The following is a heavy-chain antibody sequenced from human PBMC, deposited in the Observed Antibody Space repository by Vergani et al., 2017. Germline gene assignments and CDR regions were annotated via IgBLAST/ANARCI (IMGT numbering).Heavy chain of an antibody. V-gene: IGHV3-21*01. CDR2: ISSSSSYI. D-gene: IGHD6-19*01. CDR3: ARESWIAVAGTPSPAKTNWFDP. Sequence: EVQLVESGGGLVQPGGSLRLSCAASGFTFSDHYMDWVRQAPGKGLEWVSSISSSSSYIYYADSVKGRFTISRDNAKNSLYLQMNSLRAEDTAVYYCARESWIAVAGTPSPAKTNWFDPWGQGTLVTVSS. J-gene: IGHJ5*02. CDR1: GFTFSDHY.